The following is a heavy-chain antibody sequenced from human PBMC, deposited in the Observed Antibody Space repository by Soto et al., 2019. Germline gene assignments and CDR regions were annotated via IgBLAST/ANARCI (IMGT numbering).Heavy chain of an antibody. Sequence: GVSLRLSCAASGFTFSSYAMSWVRQAPGKGLEWVSAISGSGGSTYYADSVKGRFTISRDNSKNTLYLQMNSLRAEDTAVYYCAKEYDSSGYYKGYYFDYWGQGTLVTVSS. CDR1: GFTFSSYA. J-gene: IGHJ4*02. D-gene: IGHD3-22*01. CDR2: ISGSGGST. CDR3: AKEYDSSGYYKGYYFDY. V-gene: IGHV3-23*01.